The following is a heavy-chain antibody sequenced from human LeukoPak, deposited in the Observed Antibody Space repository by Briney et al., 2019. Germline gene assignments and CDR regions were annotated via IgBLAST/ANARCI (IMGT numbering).Heavy chain of an antibody. J-gene: IGHJ5*02. CDR1: GGSISSGGYY. V-gene: IGHV4-31*11. Sequence: PSETLSLTCAVSGGSISSGGYYWSWIRQHPGKGLEWIGYIYYTGSTYYNPSLESRVSISVDTSENQFSLKLSSVTAADTAVYYCARVVATIYWFDPWGQGTLVTVSS. CDR3: ARVVATIYWFDP. CDR2: IYYTGST. D-gene: IGHD5-12*01.